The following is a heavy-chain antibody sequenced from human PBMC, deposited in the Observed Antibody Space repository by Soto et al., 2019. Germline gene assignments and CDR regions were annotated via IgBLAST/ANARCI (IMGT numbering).Heavy chain of an antibody. CDR1: GFTFSSYW. V-gene: IGHV3-74*01. CDR3: ARGAFGAYYLDY. D-gene: IGHD3-3*01. CDR2: IKGDGITT. J-gene: IGHJ4*02. Sequence: EVQLVDSGGGLVQPGGSLRLSRAASGFTFSSYWIHWVRQAPGEGLVWVSRIKGDGITTNYADSVKGRFTISRDYAKNTVFLQMNSLRAEDTAVYYCARGAFGAYYLDYWGQGTLVTVSS.